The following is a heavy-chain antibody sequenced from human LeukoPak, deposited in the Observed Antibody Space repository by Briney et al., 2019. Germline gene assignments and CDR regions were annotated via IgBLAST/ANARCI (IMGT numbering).Heavy chain of an antibody. CDR1: GDSVSSSPYY. CDR2: TFSTST. J-gene: IGHJ5*02. V-gene: IGHV4-61*01. Sequence: PSETLSLTCSVSGDSVSSSPYYWGWIRQPPGKGLEWIGNTFSTSTLYNASLRSRVTIVVDTSKNQFSLKLTSATAADTAIYFCARYKFHNYFDPWGQGTLVVVSS. D-gene: IGHD5-24*01. CDR3: ARYKFHNYFDP.